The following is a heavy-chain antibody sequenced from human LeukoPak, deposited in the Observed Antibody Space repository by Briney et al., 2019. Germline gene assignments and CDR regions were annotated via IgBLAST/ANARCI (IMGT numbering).Heavy chain of an antibody. V-gene: IGHV3-30*04. CDR3: ARGLVGVSGAFDI. CDR1: GFTFSAYN. D-gene: IGHD1-26*01. Sequence: GGSLRLSCEASGFTFSAYNLNWVRQAPGKGLEWVAVISNDGNNKYDAASVKGRFTVSRDNSKNTLYLQMNTLRAEDTAVYYCARGLVGVSGAFDIWGQGTLVTVSS. J-gene: IGHJ3*02. CDR2: ISNDGNNK.